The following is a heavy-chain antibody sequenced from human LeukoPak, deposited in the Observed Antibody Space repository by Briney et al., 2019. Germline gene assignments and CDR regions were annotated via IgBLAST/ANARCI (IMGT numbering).Heavy chain of an antibody. J-gene: IGHJ4*02. CDR3: ARDLWAYYYDSNGYFLDY. CDR1: GFTFSSYG. Sequence: GSLRLSCVASGFTFSSYGMHWVRQAPGKGLEWVAVIWFDGSNKYYADFMKGRFTISRDNSKNTLYLQMNSLRVEDTAVYYCARDLWAYYYDSNGYFLDYWGQGTLVTVSS. D-gene: IGHD3-22*01. CDR2: IWFDGSNK. V-gene: IGHV3-33*01.